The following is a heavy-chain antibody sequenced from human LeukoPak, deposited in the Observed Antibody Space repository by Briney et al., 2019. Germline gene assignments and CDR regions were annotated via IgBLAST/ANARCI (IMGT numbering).Heavy chain of an antibody. V-gene: IGHV3-33*01. CDR3: AREWGRIAVAGGPGY. Sequence: GGSLRLSCEVSGFILSNYGMHWVRQAPGKGLEWLALIWYDGRTKFHADSVNGRFTISRDNSANTLYLQMSSLRVEDTAVYYCAREWGRIAVAGGPGYWGQGARVTVSS. D-gene: IGHD6-19*01. CDR1: GFILSNYG. J-gene: IGHJ4*02. CDR2: IWYDGRTK.